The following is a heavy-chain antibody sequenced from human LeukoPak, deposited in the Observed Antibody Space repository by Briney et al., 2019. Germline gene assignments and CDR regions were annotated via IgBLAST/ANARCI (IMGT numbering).Heavy chain of an antibody. V-gene: IGHV3-30-3*01. CDR1: GFTFSSYA. CDR2: ISYDGSNK. Sequence: GGSLRLSCAASGFTFSSYAMHWVRQAPGKGLEWVAVISYDGSNKYYADSVKGRFTISRDNSKNTLYLQMNSLGAEDTAVYYCAREGLAVAGNDAFDIWGQGTMVTVSS. J-gene: IGHJ3*02. CDR3: AREGLAVAGNDAFDI. D-gene: IGHD6-19*01.